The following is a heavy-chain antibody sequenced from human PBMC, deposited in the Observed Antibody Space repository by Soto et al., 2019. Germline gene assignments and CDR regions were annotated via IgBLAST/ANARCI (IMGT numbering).Heavy chain of an antibody. J-gene: IGHJ2*01. Sequence: QVQLQQWGAGLLKPSETLSLTCAVYGGSISGSYWSWIRQPPGKGLEWIGEINHSGSTNYNPSLKSRVTISVDTSKNQFSLKLSSVTAADTAVYYCARFGPTVGTTNWYFDLWGRGTLVTVSS. V-gene: IGHV4-34*01. CDR2: INHSGST. CDR1: GGSISGSY. D-gene: IGHD1-26*01. CDR3: ARFGPTVGTTNWYFDL.